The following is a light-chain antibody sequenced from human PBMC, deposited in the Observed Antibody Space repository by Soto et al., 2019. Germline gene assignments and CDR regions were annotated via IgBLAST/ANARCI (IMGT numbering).Light chain of an antibody. V-gene: IGKV3-15*01. J-gene: IGKJ1*01. CDR2: VAS. Sequence: EIVMTQSPATLSVSPGERATLSCRASQSASNNLAWYQQKPGQAPRLLIYVASTRATGIPARFSGSVSGTEFTLTISSLQSEDFAVYYCQQYNKWPLTFGQGTKVEI. CDR3: QQYNKWPLT. CDR1: QSASNN.